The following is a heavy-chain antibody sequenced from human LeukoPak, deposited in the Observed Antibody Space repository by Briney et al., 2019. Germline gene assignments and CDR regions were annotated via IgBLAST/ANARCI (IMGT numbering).Heavy chain of an antibody. V-gene: IGHV3-23*01. CDR2: ISGSGGNT. CDR3: ARDGRDGYRYFDY. J-gene: IGHJ4*02. Sequence: PGGSLRLSCAASGFTFSSYAMSWVRQAPGKGLEWVSSISGSGGNTYYTDSVKGRFTISRDNAKNSLYLQMNSLRAEDTALYYCARDGRDGYRYFDYWGQGTLVTVSS. CDR1: GFTFSSYA. D-gene: IGHD5-24*01.